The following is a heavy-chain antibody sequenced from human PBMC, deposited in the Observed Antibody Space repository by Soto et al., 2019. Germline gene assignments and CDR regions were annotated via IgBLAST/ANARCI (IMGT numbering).Heavy chain of an antibody. CDR1: GASISGFY. Sequence: SEALSLTCTVSGASISGFYWSWIRKSAGKGLEWIGRIYATGTTDYNPSLKSRVMMSVDTSKKQFSLKLRSVTAADTAVYYCVRDGTKTLRDWFDPWGQGISVTVSS. V-gene: IGHV4-4*07. D-gene: IGHD1-1*01. J-gene: IGHJ5*02. CDR3: VRDGTKTLRDWFDP. CDR2: IYATGTT.